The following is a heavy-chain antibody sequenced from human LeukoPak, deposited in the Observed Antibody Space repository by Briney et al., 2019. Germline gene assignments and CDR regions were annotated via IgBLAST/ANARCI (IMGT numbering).Heavy chain of an antibody. Sequence: PGGSLRLSCAASGFTFSSYAMHWVRQAPGKGLEWGAVISYDGSNKYYADSVKGRFTISRDNSKNTLYLQMNSLRAEDMAVYYCAKPGYGGNSVRDAFDIWGQGTMVTVSS. V-gene: IGHV3-30-3*02. CDR2: ISYDGSNK. CDR1: GFTFSSYA. J-gene: IGHJ3*02. D-gene: IGHD4-23*01. CDR3: AKPGYGGNSVRDAFDI.